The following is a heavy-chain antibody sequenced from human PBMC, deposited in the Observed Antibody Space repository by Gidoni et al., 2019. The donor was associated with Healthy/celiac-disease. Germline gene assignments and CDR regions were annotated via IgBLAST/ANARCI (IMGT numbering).Heavy chain of an antibody. J-gene: IGHJ6*02. CDR3: ARDLTGLLWFGEPGNGNYGMDV. CDR2: IYYSGST. Sequence: QVQLQESGPGLVKPSQTLSLTCTVSGGSISSGGYYWSWIRQHPGKGLEWIGYIYYSGSTYYNPSLKSRVTISVDTSKNQFSLKLSSVTAADTAVYYCARDLTGLLWFGEPGNGNYGMDVWGQGPRSPSP. V-gene: IGHV4-31*03. D-gene: IGHD3-10*01. CDR1: GGSISSGGYY.